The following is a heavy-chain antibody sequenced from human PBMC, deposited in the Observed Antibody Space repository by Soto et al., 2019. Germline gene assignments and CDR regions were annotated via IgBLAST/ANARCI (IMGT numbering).Heavy chain of an antibody. Sequence: QVQLVQSGAEVKKPGSSVKVSCKASGGTFSSYAISWVRQAPRQGLEWMGGIIPISGTANYAQKFQGRVTITADESTSTAYMELSSLRSEDTAVYDCARSQGSSTSLEIYYYYYYGMDVWGQGTTVTVSS. CDR2: IIPISGTA. V-gene: IGHV1-69*01. J-gene: IGHJ6*02. CDR1: GGTFSSYA. CDR3: ARSQGSSTSLEIYYYYYYGMDV. D-gene: IGHD2-2*01.